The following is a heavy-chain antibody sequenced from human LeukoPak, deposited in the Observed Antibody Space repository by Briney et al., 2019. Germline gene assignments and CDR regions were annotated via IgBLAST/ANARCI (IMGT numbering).Heavy chain of an antibody. V-gene: IGHV3-11*01. CDR1: GFTFSDYY. Sequence: PGGSLRLSCAASGFTFSDYYMNWIRQAPGKGLEWVSYISSSGNTIYYADSVKGRFTISWDNAKNSLYLQMNSLRAEDTAVYYCARDLGHSGSTGGDAFDIWGQGTMVTVSS. CDR3: ARDLGHSGSTGGDAFDI. J-gene: IGHJ3*02. CDR2: ISSSGNTI. D-gene: IGHD1-26*01.